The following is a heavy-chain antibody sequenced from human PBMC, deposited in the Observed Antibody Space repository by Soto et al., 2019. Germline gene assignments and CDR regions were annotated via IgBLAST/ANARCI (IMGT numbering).Heavy chain of an antibody. CDR2: ISFDGSND. Sequence: PGGSRRLSCAASGFTFSHYFMHWVRQAPGKGLEWVAIISFDGSNDYYADSVKGRFTISRDNSKNTLYLQMNSLRAEDTAMYYCAKFKHFYGSVSYDDAFDIWGHGTMVTVSS. J-gene: IGHJ3*02. CDR3: AKFKHFYGSVSYDDAFDI. V-gene: IGHV3-30*18. CDR1: GFTFSHYF. D-gene: IGHD3-10*01.